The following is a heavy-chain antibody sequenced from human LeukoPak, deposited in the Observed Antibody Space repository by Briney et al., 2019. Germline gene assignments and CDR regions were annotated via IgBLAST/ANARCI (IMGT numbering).Heavy chain of an antibody. D-gene: IGHD3-3*01. CDR3: ARVGWSGWYFDH. V-gene: IGHV4-4*07. CDR1: GGSISSYY. Sequence: SETLSLTCTVSGGSISSYYWSWIRQPTGKGLEWIGRIYTSGSTNYNPSLKSRVTISVDKSKNQFSLKLSSVTAADTAMYYCARVGWSGWYFDHWGQGTLVTVSS. CDR2: IYTSGST. J-gene: IGHJ4*02.